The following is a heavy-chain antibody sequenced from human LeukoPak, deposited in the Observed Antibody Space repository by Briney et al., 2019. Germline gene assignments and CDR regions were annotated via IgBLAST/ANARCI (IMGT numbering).Heavy chain of an antibody. CDR3: AIFKHHLRPDY. D-gene: IGHD3-3*01. Sequence: GESLKISCKGSGYSFTSYWIGWVRQMPGKGLEWMGIIYPDDSDTRYSPSFQGQVTISADKSISIAYLQWSSLKASDTAMYYCAIFKHHLRPDYWGQGTLVTVSS. CDR2: IYPDDSDT. V-gene: IGHV5-51*01. J-gene: IGHJ4*02. CDR1: GYSFTSYW.